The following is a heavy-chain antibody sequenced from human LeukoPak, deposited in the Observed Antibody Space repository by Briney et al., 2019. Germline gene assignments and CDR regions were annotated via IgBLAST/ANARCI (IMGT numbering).Heavy chain of an antibody. CDR2: INHSGST. Sequence: SETLSLTCAVYGGSSSGYYWSWIRQPPGKGLEWIGEINHSGSTNYNPSLKSRVTISVDTSKNQFSLKLSSVTAADTAVYYCARKKAQIVVVVAATRRDDAFDIWGQGTMVTVSS. D-gene: IGHD2-15*01. V-gene: IGHV4-34*01. J-gene: IGHJ3*02. CDR1: GGSSSGYY. CDR3: ARKKAQIVVVVAATRRDDAFDI.